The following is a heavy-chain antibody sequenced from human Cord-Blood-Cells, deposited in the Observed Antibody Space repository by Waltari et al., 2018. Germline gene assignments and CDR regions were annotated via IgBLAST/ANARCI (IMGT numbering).Heavy chain of an antibody. Sequence: GGLVQPGRSLRLSCAASGFTFDDYAMNWVRQAPGKGLEWVSGISWNSGSIGYADSVKGRFTISRDNAKNSLYLQMNSLRAEDTALYYCAKDEGTYYYYGMDVWGQGTTVTVSS. CDR2: ISWNSGSI. CDR1: GFTFDDYA. J-gene: IGHJ6*02. CDR3: AKDEGTYYYYGMDV. V-gene: IGHV3-9*01.